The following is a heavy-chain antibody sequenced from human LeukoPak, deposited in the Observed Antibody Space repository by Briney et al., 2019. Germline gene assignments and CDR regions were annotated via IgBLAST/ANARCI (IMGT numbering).Heavy chain of an antibody. CDR3: ARDRSTGYSYGPMAY. V-gene: IGHV3-30*04. CDR1: GFTFSSYA. J-gene: IGHJ4*02. CDR2: VSFDRRNK. Sequence: GRSLRLSCAASGFTFSSYAMHWVRQAPGKGLEWVAVVSFDRRNKNYADSVKGRLTISRDNSKNTLYLQMNSLRAEDTAVYYCARDRSTGYSYGPMAYWGQGTLVTVSS. D-gene: IGHD5-18*01.